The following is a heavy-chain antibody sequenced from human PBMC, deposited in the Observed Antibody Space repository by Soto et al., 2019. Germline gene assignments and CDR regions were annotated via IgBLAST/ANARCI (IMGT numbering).Heavy chain of an antibody. D-gene: IGHD2-21*01. CDR2: ISSSSNYI. CDR1: GFTFSSYN. Sequence: EVQLVESGGGLVKPGGSLRLSCAASGFTFSSYNMNWVRQAPGKGLEWVSSISSSSNYIYYADSVKGRFTISRDNAKNSLYLQMNSLRAEDTAVYYCASTRRDCYNNYYYYYGMDVWGQGTTVTVSS. V-gene: IGHV3-21*06. J-gene: IGHJ6*02. CDR3: ASTRRDCYNNYYYYYGMDV.